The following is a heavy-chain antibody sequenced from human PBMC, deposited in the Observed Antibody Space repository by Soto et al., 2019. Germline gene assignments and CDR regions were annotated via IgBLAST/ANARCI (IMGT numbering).Heavy chain of an antibody. V-gene: IGHV5-10-1*04. D-gene: IGHD6-13*01. Sequence: GESLKISCKGSGYTFTSYWISWVRQMPGKGLEWMGRIDSSDSYTTYSPSFQGQVIMSVDKSITTAYLQWSSLKASDTAMYYCERRTAAGGKDYWGQGTLVTVSS. J-gene: IGHJ4*02. CDR3: ERRTAAGGKDY. CDR2: IDSSDSYT. CDR1: GYTFTSYW.